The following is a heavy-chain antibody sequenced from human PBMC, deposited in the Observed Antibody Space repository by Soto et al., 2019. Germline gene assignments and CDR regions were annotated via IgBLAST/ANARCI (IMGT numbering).Heavy chain of an antibody. CDR2: INHSGST. V-gene: IGHV4-34*01. Sequence: SETLSLTCAVYGGSFSGYYWSWIRQPPGKGLEWIGEINHSGSTNYNPSLKSRVTISVDTSKNQFSLKLSSVTAADTAMYYCARQGYGAFDIWGQGTMVTVSS. J-gene: IGHJ3*02. D-gene: IGHD1-1*01. CDR3: ARQGYGAFDI. CDR1: GGSFSGYY.